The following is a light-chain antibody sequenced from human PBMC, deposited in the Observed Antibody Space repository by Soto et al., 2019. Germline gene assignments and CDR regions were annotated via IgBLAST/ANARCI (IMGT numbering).Light chain of an antibody. J-gene: IGLJ1*01. V-gene: IGLV2-14*01. CDR1: SSDVGGHNS. CDR2: DVS. Sequence: QSVLTQPASVSGSPGQSITISCTGTSSDVGGHNSVSWYRQDPGKAPKLMIYDVSNRPSGVSDRFSGSKSGNTASLTISGLQIEDEADYYCSSFTSSVTYVFGTGTKVTGL. CDR3: SSFTSSVTYV.